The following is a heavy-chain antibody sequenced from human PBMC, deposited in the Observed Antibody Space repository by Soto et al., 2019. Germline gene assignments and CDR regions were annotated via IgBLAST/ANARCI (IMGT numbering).Heavy chain of an antibody. Sequence: SETLSLTCTVSGGSISSHFWSWVRQPPGKGLEWIGYVLYSGTTKYSPSLQSRVNMSIDTSRNQFSLTVRSVTAADTGVYYCAHRSSITMRRGVIIGDYYYSGMDVWGQGTTVTVSS. CDR2: VLYSGTT. V-gene: IGHV4-59*08. CDR1: GGSISSHF. CDR3: AHRSSITMRRGVIIGDYYYSGMDV. D-gene: IGHD3-10*01. J-gene: IGHJ6*02.